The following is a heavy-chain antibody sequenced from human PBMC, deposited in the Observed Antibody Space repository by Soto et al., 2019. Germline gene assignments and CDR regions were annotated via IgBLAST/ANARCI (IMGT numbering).Heavy chain of an antibody. CDR3: ARRTIAVAVVPDAFDI. D-gene: IGHD6-19*01. CDR2: ISAYNGNT. Sequence: ASVKVSCKASGYTFTSYGISWVRQAPGQGLEWMGWISAYNGNTNYAQKLQGRVTMTTDTSTSTAYMELRSLRSDDTAVYYCARRTIAVAVVPDAFDIWGQGTMVTVS. V-gene: IGHV1-18*01. CDR1: GYTFTSYG. J-gene: IGHJ3*02.